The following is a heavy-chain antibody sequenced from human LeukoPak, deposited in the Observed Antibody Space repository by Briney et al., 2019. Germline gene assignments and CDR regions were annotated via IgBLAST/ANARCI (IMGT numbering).Heavy chain of an antibody. D-gene: IGHD2-15*01. CDR3: ARDSCSGGGSCFSGMDV. CDR1: GYTFTSYG. J-gene: IGHJ6*02. V-gene: IGHV1-18*01. CDR2: ISAYNGNT. Sequence: ASVKVSCKASGYTFTSYGISWVRQAPGQGLEWMGWISAYNGNTNYAQKLQGRVTMTTDTSTSTAYMELRSLRSDDTAVYYCARDSCSGGGSCFSGMDVWGQGTTVTVSS.